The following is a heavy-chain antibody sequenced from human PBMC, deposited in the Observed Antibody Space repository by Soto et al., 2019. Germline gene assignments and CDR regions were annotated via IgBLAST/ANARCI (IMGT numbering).Heavy chain of an antibody. CDR1: GFTFSSYA. D-gene: IGHD6-13*01. J-gene: IGHJ4*02. CDR3: AKGFLGIAAAGIDY. CDR2: ISGSGGST. Sequence: SGGSLRLSCAASGFTFSSYAMSWVRQAPGKGLEWVSAISGSGGSTYYADSVKGRFTISRDNSKNTLYLQMNSLRAEDTAVYYCAKGFLGIAAAGIDYWGQGTLVTVSS. V-gene: IGHV3-23*01.